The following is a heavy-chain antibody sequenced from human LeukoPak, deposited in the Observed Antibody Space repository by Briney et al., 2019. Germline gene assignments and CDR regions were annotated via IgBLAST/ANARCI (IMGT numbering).Heavy chain of an antibody. CDR1: GYTFTGYY. V-gene: IGHV1-2*02. CDR3: AKDIGGVGYNLDY. D-gene: IGHD5-24*01. Sequence: ASVKVSCKASGYTFTGYYMHWVRQAPGQGLEWMGWINPNSGGTNYAQKFQGRVTMTRDTSISTAYMELSRLRSDDTAVYYCAKDIGGVGYNLDYWGQGTLVTVSS. J-gene: IGHJ4*02. CDR2: INPNSGGT.